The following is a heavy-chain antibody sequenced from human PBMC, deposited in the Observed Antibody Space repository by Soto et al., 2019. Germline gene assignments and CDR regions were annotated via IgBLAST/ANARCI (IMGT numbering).Heavy chain of an antibody. CDR1: GGSISSYY. J-gene: IGHJ6*03. Sequence: SETLSLTCTVSGGSISSYYWSWIRQPPGKGLEWIGYIYYSGSTNYNPSLKSRVTISVDTSKNQFSLKLSSVTAADTAVYYCARDRSLGYMDVWGKGTTVTVSS. CDR2: IYYSGST. CDR3: ARDRSLGYMDV. V-gene: IGHV4-59*01. D-gene: IGHD7-27*01.